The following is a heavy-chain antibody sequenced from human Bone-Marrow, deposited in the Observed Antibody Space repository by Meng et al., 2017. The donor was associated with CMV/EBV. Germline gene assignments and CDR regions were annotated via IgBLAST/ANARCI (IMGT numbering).Heavy chain of an antibody. CDR3: AKDILTGTGKDAFGI. J-gene: IGHJ3*02. V-gene: IGHV3-23*01. CDR2: ISGSGGGT. Sequence: SGFALSNDSITWVRQPAGKGVVWVAGISGSGGGTYYADSVKGRFTFSTDNSKNTLYLQMNSLRAEDTAVYYCAKDILTGTGKDAFGIWGQGTMVTVSS. D-gene: IGHD1-1*01. CDR1: GFALSNDS.